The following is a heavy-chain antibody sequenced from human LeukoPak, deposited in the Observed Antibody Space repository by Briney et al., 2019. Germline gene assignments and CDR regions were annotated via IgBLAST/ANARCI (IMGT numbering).Heavy chain of an antibody. CDR2: INPNSGGT. V-gene: IGHV1-2*02. J-gene: IGHJ6*03. CDR1: GYTFTGYF. D-gene: IGHD6-13*01. CDR3: ARVVAAAETYYYYYYMDV. Sequence: ASVKVSCKASGYTFTGYFIHWVRQAPGQGLEWMGWINPNSGGTNYAQKLQGRVTMTADTSTSTAYMELRSLRSDDTAVYYCARVVAAAETYYYYYYMDVWGKGTTVTISS.